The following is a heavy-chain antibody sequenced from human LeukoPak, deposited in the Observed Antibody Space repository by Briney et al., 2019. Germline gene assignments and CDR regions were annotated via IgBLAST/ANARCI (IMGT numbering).Heavy chain of an antibody. CDR3: ARDYGYCSGGSCYGQYWFDP. V-gene: IGHV3-21*01. D-gene: IGHD2-15*01. Sequence: PGGSLRLSCAASGFTFSSYSMNWVRQAPGKGLEWVSSISSSSSYIYYADSVKGRFTISRDNAKNSLYLQMNSLRAEDTAVYYCARDYGYCSGGSCYGQYWFDPWGQGTLVTVSS. J-gene: IGHJ5*02. CDR1: GFTFSSYS. CDR2: ISSSSSYI.